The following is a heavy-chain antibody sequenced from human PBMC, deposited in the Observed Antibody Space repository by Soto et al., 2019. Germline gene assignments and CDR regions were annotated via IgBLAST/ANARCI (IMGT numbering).Heavy chain of an antibody. Sequence: GGSLRLSCAASGFTFDDYAMHWVRQAPGKGLEWVSGISWNSGSIGYADSVKGRFTISRDNAKNSLYLQMNSLRAEDTALYYCAKDGAPIGVAAPFDYWGQGTLVTVSS. CDR3: AKDGAPIGVAAPFDY. CDR1: GFTFDDYA. CDR2: ISWNSGSI. V-gene: IGHV3-9*01. D-gene: IGHD6-19*01. J-gene: IGHJ4*02.